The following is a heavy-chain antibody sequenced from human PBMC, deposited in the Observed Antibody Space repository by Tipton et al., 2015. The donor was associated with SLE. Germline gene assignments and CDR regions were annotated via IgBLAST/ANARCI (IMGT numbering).Heavy chain of an antibody. CDR3: ARGSRHYYDSSGYSGRFDY. V-gene: IGHV4-39*01. Sequence: TLSLTCTVSGGSISSNSYYWGWIRQPPGKGLEWIGSIYYITSTYFNPSLKSRVTMSVDSSKNQLSLTLSSVTAADTALYYCARGSRHYYDSSGYSGRFDYWGQGTLVTVSS. J-gene: IGHJ4*02. D-gene: IGHD3-22*01. CDR1: GGSISSNSYY. CDR2: IYYITST.